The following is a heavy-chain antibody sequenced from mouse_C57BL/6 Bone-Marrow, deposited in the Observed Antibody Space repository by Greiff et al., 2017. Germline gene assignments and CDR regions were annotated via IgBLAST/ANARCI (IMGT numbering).Heavy chain of an antibody. CDR1: GFTFSDYG. V-gene: IGHV5-17*01. J-gene: IGHJ4*01. Sequence: VHLVESGGGLVKPGGSLKLSCAASGFTFSDYGMHWVRQAPEKGLEWVAYISSGSSTLYYADTVKGRFTISRDNAKNTLFLQMTSLRSEDTAMYYCARDYYGSSFYYYAMDYWGQGTSVTVSS. CDR2: ISSGSSTL. CDR3: ARDYYGSSFYYYAMDY. D-gene: IGHD1-1*01.